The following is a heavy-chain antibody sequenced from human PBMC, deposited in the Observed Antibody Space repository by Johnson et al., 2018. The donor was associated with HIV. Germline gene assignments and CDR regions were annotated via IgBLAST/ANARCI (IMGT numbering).Heavy chain of an antibody. D-gene: IGHD4-17*01. CDR1: GFTFDDYG. CDR2: INWNGGTT. Sequence: VQLVESGGGVVQPGRSLRLSCAASGFTFDDYGMSWVRQAPGKGLEWVSGINWNGGTTAYTDSVKGRFTISRDNAKKSLYLQINSLRAEDTAFYYCARDKYGVPSGTFDIWGQGTMVTVSS. J-gene: IGHJ3*02. CDR3: ARDKYGVPSGTFDI. V-gene: IGHV3-20*04.